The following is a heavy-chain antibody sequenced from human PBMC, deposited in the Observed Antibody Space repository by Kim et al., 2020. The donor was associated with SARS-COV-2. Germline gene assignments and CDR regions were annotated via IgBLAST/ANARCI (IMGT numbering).Heavy chain of an antibody. J-gene: IGHJ4*01. V-gene: IGHV1-18*01. CDR2: ISAYNGNT. CDR1: GYTFTSYG. D-gene: IGHD3-3*01. Sequence: ASVKVSCKASGYTFTSYGISWVRQAPGQGLEWMGWISAYNGNTNYAQKLQGRVTMTTDTSTSTAYMELRSLRSDDTAVYYCARDLTYYDFWSGGMDDGEVDLDYWGQGTLVTVSS. CDR3: ARDLTYYDFWSGGMDDGEVDLDY.